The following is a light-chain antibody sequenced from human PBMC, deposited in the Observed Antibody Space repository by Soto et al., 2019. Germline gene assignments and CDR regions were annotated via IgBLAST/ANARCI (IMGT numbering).Light chain of an antibody. Sequence: QAVVTQPPSVSAALGQKVTISCSGSNSNIGNNYVSWYQQLPGTAPKLLIYDNHMRPSGIPDRFSGSKSGTSATLGITGLQTGDEADYYCGTWDSSLSAGVFGGGTKLTVL. V-gene: IGLV1-51*01. CDR1: NSNIGNNY. CDR3: GTWDSSLSAGV. CDR2: DNH. J-gene: IGLJ3*02.